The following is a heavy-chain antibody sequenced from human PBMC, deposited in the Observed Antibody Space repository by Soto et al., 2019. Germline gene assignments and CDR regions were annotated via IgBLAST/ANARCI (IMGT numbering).Heavy chain of an antibody. CDR3: ARRERYYGSPGWFDP. D-gene: IGHD3-10*01. J-gene: IGHJ5*02. CDR1: GGSISRFAYY. V-gene: IGHV4-39*01. CDR2: VYYNENT. Sequence: QLQLQESGPGLVRPSETLSLTCTVSGGSISRFAYYWGWIRQPPGKGLEWIGTVYYNENTYYNPSLKRRLTIPVDTAKTQFSLSRRSGTAADTAIYFCARRERYYGSPGWFDPWGQGTLVTVSS.